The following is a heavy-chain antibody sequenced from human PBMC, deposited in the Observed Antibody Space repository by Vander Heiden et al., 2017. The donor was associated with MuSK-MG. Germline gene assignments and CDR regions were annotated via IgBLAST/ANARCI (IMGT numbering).Heavy chain of an antibody. V-gene: IGHV1-69*01. Sequence: QLQLVQSGAEVKKPGSSVKVSCRASVGTFSYNVISWVRQAPGHGLEWMGGIIPLFGVTNFAQKFQGRVTVTADESKSTVFLEFSSLTSEDTAVYFCARERDGHKGDAFDIWGEGTVVTVSS. CDR1: VGTFSYNV. CDR2: IIPLFGVT. CDR3: ARERDGHKGDAFDI. J-gene: IGHJ3*02.